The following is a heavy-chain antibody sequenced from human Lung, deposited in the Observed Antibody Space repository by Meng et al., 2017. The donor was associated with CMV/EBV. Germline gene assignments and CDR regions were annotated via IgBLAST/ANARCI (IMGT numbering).Heavy chain of an antibody. Sequence: QVQLQEPGPGLVKPSQTLSLTCTVSGGSISSGDYYWSWIRQPPGKGLEWIGYIYYSGSTYYNPSLKSRVTISVDTSKNQFSLKLSSVTAADTAVYYCARALDTAMVTFDYWGQGTLVTGSS. CDR3: ARALDTAMVTFDY. CDR2: IYYSGST. D-gene: IGHD5-18*01. J-gene: IGHJ4*02. CDR1: GGSISSGDYY. V-gene: IGHV4-30-4*08.